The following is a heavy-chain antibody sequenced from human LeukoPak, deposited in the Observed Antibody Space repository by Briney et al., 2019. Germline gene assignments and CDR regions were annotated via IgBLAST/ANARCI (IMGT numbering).Heavy chain of an antibody. CDR3: ARDDSSGYSSDY. CDR1: GYTFTGYY. CDR2: INPNSGGT. V-gene: IGHV1-2*02. Sequence: ASVKVSCKASGYTFTGYYIHWVRQAPRQGLEWMGWINPNSGGTNFAQKFQGRVTMTRDTSITSAYMELSRLTSDDTAVYFCARDDSSGYSSDYWGQGTLVTVSS. D-gene: IGHD3-22*01. J-gene: IGHJ4*02.